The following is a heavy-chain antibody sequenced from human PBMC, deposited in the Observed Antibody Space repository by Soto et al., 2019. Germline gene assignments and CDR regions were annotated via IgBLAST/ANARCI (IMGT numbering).Heavy chain of an antibody. CDR2: IYPGDSDT. D-gene: IGHD5-18*01. J-gene: IGHJ4*02. V-gene: IGHV5-51*01. CDR1: GYSFTSYW. Sequence: GESLKISCKGSGYSFTSYWIGWVRQMPGKGLELMVIIYPGDSDTRYSPYFQGKVTISADKSISTAYLQWSSLNASDTAMYYCARPRTVMAHFHXWGQVTLFTVSX. CDR3: ARPRTVMAHFHX.